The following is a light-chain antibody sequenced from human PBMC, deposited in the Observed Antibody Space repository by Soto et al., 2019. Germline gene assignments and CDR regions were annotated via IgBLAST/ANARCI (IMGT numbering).Light chain of an antibody. CDR1: STDVGGYNF. CDR3: CSYTTSSSWV. Sequence: QSLLTQPASVSGSPGQSITISCTGTSTDVGGYNFVSWYQQHPGKVPKLMIYEVSNRPSGVSNRFSGSKSGNTASLTISGLQTEDEADYYCCSYTTSSSWVFGGGTKLT. CDR2: EVS. V-gene: IGLV2-14*01. J-gene: IGLJ3*02.